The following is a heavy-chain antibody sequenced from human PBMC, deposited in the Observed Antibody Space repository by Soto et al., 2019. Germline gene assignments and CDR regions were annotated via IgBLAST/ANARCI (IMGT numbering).Heavy chain of an antibody. CDR2: IYTSGST. CDR3: ARDRSDYDILTGPYFDY. J-gene: IGHJ4*02. D-gene: IGHD3-9*01. V-gene: IGHV4-4*07. Sequence: PSETRSLTGTVSGGSISSYYWSWIRQPAGKGREWIGRIYTSGSTNYNPSLKSGVTMSVDTSNNQFSLKLSSVPAADTAVYYCARDRSDYDILTGPYFDYWGQGTLVTVSS. CDR1: GGSISSYY.